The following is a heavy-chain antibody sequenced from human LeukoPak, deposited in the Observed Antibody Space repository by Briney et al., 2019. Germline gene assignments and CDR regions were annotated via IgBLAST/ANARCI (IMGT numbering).Heavy chain of an antibody. CDR2: ISARGDNS. D-gene: IGHD3-10*01. J-gene: IGHJ4*02. CDR1: GFSFSTYT. Sequence: GGSLRLSCAASGFSFSTYTMAWVRQAPGQGLEWVSAISARGDNSCYADSVKGRFTISRDNSKNTLYLQMNNLRAEDTAIYYCANRNYYLDYWGQGTLVTVSS. V-gene: IGHV3-23*01. CDR3: ANRNYYLDY.